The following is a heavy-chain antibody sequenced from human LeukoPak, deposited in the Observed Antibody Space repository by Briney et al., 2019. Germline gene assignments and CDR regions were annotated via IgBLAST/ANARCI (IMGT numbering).Heavy chain of an antibody. D-gene: IGHD6-6*01. Sequence: PSETLSLTCTVSGGSISSGSYYWSWIRQPAGKGLEWIGRIYTSGSTNYNPSLKSRVTISVDTSKNQFSLKLSSVTAADTAVYYCASWQMYSSSSGSFDYWGQGTLVTVSS. CDR1: GGSISSGSYY. J-gene: IGHJ4*02. CDR3: ASWQMYSSSSGSFDY. V-gene: IGHV4-61*02. CDR2: IYTSGST.